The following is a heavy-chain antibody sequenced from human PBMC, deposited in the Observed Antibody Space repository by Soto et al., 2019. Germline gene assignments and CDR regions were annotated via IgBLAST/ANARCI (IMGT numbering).Heavy chain of an antibody. D-gene: IGHD3-10*01. CDR1: GGTFCSYT. Sequence: SVKVSCKASGGTFCSYTISWVRQSPGHGLQWMGRTTLIHGIANYAQKFKGRVTIIADKSTSTAYMGLSSLRSEDTAVYYCARAGSGSYYSHDAFDIWGRGTMVTVSS. CDR3: ARAGSGSYYSHDAFDI. V-gene: IGHV1-69*02. J-gene: IGHJ3*02. CDR2: TTLIHGIA.